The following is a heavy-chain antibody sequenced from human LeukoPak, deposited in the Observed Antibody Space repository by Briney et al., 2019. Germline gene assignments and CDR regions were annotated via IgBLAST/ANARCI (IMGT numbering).Heavy chain of an antibody. CDR1: GGSFSSYY. CDR2: IYFSGST. CDR3: ARGGYTTAYYYFDY. V-gene: IGHV4-59*08. J-gene: IGHJ4*02. Sequence: SETLSLTCTVSGGSFSSYYWSWIRQFPGKGLEWIGYIYFSGSTSYNPSLESRVTISLDTSQNQFSLKLSSVTAADTAVYFCARGGYTTAYYYFDYWGQGTLVTVSS. D-gene: IGHD3-9*01.